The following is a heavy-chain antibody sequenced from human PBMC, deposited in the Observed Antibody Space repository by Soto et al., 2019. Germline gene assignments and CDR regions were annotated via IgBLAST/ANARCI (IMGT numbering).Heavy chain of an antibody. J-gene: IGHJ6*02. D-gene: IGHD3-10*01. Sequence: ASVKVSCKASGYTFTSYYMHWVRQAPGQGLEWMGIINPSGGSTSYAQKFQGRVTMTRDTSTSTVYMELSSLRSEDTAVYYCARACITMVRGVIGVMDVWGQTTKVTLSS. CDR2: INPSGGST. CDR1: GYTFTSYY. CDR3: ARACITMVRGVIGVMDV. V-gene: IGHV1-46*01.